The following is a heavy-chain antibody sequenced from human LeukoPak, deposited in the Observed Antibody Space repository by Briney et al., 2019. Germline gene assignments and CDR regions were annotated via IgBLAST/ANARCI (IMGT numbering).Heavy chain of an antibody. V-gene: IGHV3-30-3*01. J-gene: IGHJ4*02. D-gene: IGHD1-14*01. CDR3: ARDHQPNHTTYYFDY. CDR1: GFTFSSYA. CDR2: ISYDGSNK. Sequence: GGSLRLSCAASGFTFSSYAMHWVRQAPGKGLEWVAVISYDGSNKYYADSVKGRFTISRDNSKNTLYLQMNSLRAEDTAVYYCARDHQPNHTTYYFDYWGQGTLVTVSS.